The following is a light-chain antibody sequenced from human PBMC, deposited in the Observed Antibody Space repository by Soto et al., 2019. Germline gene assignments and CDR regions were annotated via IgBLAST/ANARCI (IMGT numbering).Light chain of an antibody. V-gene: IGKV1-5*03. CDR2: KAS. J-gene: IGKJ1*01. CDR3: QQYNRYST. CDR1: QSISSW. Sequence: GDRVTNTCRASQSISSWLAWYQQRPGKAPKLLIHKASNLESGVPSRFSGSGSGTEFTLTISSLKPDDSATYYCQQYNRYSTFGQGTKVDIK.